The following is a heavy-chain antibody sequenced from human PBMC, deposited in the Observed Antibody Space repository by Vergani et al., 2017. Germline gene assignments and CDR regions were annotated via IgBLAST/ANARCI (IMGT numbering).Heavy chain of an antibody. D-gene: IGHD3-9*01. Sequence: QVQVVQSGAEVKKSGASVKVFCKTSFYPFRNYYMHWVPQAPGQGLEWMGISNPSGGHTNYAQKFQGRVTMTRDTSTSTVYMELSSLRSEDTAIYYCATGDYGILTGYRYWGQGTLVTVSA. J-gene: IGHJ4*02. V-gene: IGHV1-46*01. CDR2: SNPSGGHT. CDR1: FYPFRNYY. CDR3: ATGDYGILTGYRY.